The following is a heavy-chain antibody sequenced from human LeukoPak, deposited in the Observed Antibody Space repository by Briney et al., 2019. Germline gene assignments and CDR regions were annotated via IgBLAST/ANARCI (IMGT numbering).Heavy chain of an antibody. Sequence: ASVKVSCKASGYTFTSYGISWVRQAPGQGLEWMGWISAYNGNTNYAQKLQGRVTMTTDTSTSTAYMELRSLRSDDTAVYYCARVGTYTYGDYYSDYWGQGTLVTVSS. V-gene: IGHV1-18*01. CDR2: ISAYNGNT. CDR1: GYTFTSYG. D-gene: IGHD4-17*01. CDR3: ARVGTYTYGDYYSDY. J-gene: IGHJ4*02.